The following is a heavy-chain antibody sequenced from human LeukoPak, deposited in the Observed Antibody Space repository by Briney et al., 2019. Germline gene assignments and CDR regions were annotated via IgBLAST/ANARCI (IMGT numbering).Heavy chain of an antibody. CDR2: ISAYNGNT. CDR1: GYTFTSYG. CDR3: AREVSITMVRGVITEMRNYYYYYMDV. Sequence: GASVKVSCKASGYTFTSYGISWVRQAPGQGLEWMGWISAYNGNTNYAQKLQGRVTMTTDTSASTAYMELRSLRSDDTAVYYCAREVSITMVRGVITEMRNYYYYYMDVWGKGTTVTISS. J-gene: IGHJ6*03. V-gene: IGHV1-18*01. D-gene: IGHD3-10*01.